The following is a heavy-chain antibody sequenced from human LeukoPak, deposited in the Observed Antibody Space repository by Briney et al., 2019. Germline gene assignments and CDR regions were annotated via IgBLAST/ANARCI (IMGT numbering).Heavy chain of an antibody. CDR3: ARVANWNELPDS. CDR2: IIPIFGTA. J-gene: IGHJ4*02. CDR1: GGTFSSYA. Sequence: SVKVSCKASGGTFSSYAISWVRQAPGQGLEWMGRIIPIFGTANYAQKFQGRVTITTDESTSTAYMELSSPRSEDTAVYYCARVANWNELPDSWGQGTLVTVSS. V-gene: IGHV1-69*05. D-gene: IGHD1-1*01.